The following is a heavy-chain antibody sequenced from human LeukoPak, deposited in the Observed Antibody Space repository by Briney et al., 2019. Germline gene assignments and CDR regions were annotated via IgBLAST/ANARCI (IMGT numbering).Heavy chain of an antibody. CDR3: AKDAEVDITMIVVVVSYYFDY. CDR2: ISGSGGST. Sequence: PGGSLRLSCAATGFTFGSYAMSWVRQAPGKGLEWVSAISGSGGSTYYADSVKGRFTISRDNSKNTLYLQMNSLRAEDTAVYYCAKDAEVDITMIVVVVSYYFDYWGQGTLVTVSS. V-gene: IGHV3-23*01. D-gene: IGHD3-22*01. J-gene: IGHJ4*02. CDR1: GFTFGSYA.